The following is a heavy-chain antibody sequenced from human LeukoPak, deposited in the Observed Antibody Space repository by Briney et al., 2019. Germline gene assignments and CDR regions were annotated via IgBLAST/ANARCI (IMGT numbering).Heavy chain of an antibody. J-gene: IGHJ4*02. CDR2: IKSKSDGGTT. CDR3: VTGIAVAAY. V-gene: IGHV3-15*01. D-gene: IGHD6-19*01. CDR1: GFTFSNAW. Sequence: GGSLRLSCATSGFTFSNAWMSWVRQAPGEGAGWVGRIKSKSDGGTTYYTTPVKGRFTISRYDSRNTLFLQMDSLTTEDPAVYYCVTGIAVAAYWGQGTVVTVSS.